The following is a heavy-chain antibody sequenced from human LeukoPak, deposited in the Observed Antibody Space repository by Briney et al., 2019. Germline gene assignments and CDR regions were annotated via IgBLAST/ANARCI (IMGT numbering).Heavy chain of an antibody. D-gene: IGHD1-26*01. Sequence: GGSLRLSCAASGFTFSNYVMSWVRQAPGTGLEWVSPISSSGGTTYYADSVKDRFTISRDSSRNTLYLQMNSLRAEDTAVYYCTKARGSYSGSYFSSGDFDYWGQGTLVTVSS. CDR3: TKARGSYSGSYFSSGDFDY. CDR2: ISSSGGTT. V-gene: IGHV3-23*01. J-gene: IGHJ4*02. CDR1: GFTFSNYV.